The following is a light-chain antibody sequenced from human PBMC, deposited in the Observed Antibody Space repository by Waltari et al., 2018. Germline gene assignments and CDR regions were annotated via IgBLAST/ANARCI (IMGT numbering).Light chain of an antibody. CDR1: QSISTW. V-gene: IGKV1-5*03. Sequence: DIQMTQSPSTLSASVGDTVTITCRASQSISTWLAWYQQKPGKAPKLLIYKASSLESGVPSRFSGSGSGTEFTLTISSLQPDDFAIYYCQQYNNYPYTFGQGTKLDFK. CDR3: QQYNNYPYT. J-gene: IGKJ2*01. CDR2: KAS.